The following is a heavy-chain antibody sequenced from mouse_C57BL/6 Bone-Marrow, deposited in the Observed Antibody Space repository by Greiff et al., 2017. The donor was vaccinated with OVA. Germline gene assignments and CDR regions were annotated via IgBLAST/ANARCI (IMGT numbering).Heavy chain of an antibody. CDR1: GYTFTSYW. D-gene: IGHD2-3*01. CDR2: IYPGNSDT. J-gene: IGHJ3*01. CDR3: TRERGYDGYYTFAY. Sequence: VQLQQSGTVLARPGASVKMSCKTSGYTFTSYWMNWVKQRPGQGLEWIGAIYPGNSDTSYNQKFKGKAKLTAVTSASTAYMELSSLTNEDSAVYYCTRERGYDGYYTFAYWGQGTLVTVSA. V-gene: IGHV1-5*01.